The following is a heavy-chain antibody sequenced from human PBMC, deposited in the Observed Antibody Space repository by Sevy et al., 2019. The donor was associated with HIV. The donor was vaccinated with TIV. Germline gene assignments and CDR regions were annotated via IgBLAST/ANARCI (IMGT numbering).Heavy chain of an antibody. CDR2: ISDDGSNK. D-gene: IGHD3-10*01. CDR1: GFTFSSYA. Sequence: GGSLRLSCAASGFTFSSYAMHWVRQAPGKGLEWVAVISDDGSNKYYADSVKGRFTISRDNSKNTLYLQMNSLRAEDTAVYYCARDRKVRGVMGYFDYWGQRTLVTVSS. CDR3: ARDRKVRGVMGYFDY. V-gene: IGHV3-30-3*01. J-gene: IGHJ4*02.